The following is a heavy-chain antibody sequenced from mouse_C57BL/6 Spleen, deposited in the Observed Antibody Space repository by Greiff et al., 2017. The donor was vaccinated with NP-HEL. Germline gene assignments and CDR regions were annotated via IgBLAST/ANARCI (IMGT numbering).Heavy chain of an antibody. CDR2: IDPENGDT. D-gene: IGHD2-5*01. V-gene: IGHV14-4*01. J-gene: IGHJ4*01. CDR3: TTTGGLSNSYAMDY. CDR1: GFNIKDDY. Sequence: EVQLQQSGAELVRPGASVKLSCTASGFNIKDDYMHWVKQRPEQGLEWIGWIDPENGDTEYASKFQGKATITADTSSNTAYLQLSSLTSEDTAVYYCTTTGGLSNSYAMDYWGQGTSVTVSS.